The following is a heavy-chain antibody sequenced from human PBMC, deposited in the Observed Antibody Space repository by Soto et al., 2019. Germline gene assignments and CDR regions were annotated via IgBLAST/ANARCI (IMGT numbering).Heavy chain of an antibody. CDR1: GYTFTGYY. V-gene: IGHV1-2*02. CDR2: INPNSGGT. CDR3: ARYGYSSSSGGTYYYYYYGMDV. Sequence: ASVKVSCKASGYTFTGYYMHWVRQAPGQGLEWMGWINPNSGGTNYAQKFQGRVTMTRDTSISTAYMELSRLRSDDTAVYYCARYGYSSSSGGTYYYYYYGMDVWGQGTTVTVSS. J-gene: IGHJ6*02. D-gene: IGHD6-6*01.